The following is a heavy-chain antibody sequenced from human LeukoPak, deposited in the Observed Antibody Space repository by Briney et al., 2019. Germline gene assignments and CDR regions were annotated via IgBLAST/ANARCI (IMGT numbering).Heavy chain of an antibody. J-gene: IGHJ4*02. CDR1: GFSLTTYG. CDR3: ASHLFDY. CDR2: INSSSRTT. V-gene: IGHV3-48*01. Sequence: GESLRLSCAASGFSLTTYGMNWVRQAPGKGLEWISYINSSSRTTDFADSVKGRFTISRDNAQNSLYLQMNSLRAEDTAVYYCASHLFDYWGQGTMVTVSS.